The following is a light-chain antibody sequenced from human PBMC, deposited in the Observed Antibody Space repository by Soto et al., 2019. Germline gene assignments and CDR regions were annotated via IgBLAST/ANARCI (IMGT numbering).Light chain of an antibody. V-gene: IGLV2-8*01. CDR1: SSDVGGYNY. J-gene: IGLJ1*01. CDR3: SSYAGSVYV. CDR2: EVS. Sequence: QSVLTQPPSASGSPGQSVTISCTGTSSDVGGYNYVSWYQQHPGKAPKLMIYEVSKQPSGVPDRFSGSKSGNTASLTVSGLQAEDEADYYCSSYAGSVYVFGTGTKVTVL.